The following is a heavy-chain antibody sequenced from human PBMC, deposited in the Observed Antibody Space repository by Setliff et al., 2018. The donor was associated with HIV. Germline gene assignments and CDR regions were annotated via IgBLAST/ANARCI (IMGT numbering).Heavy chain of an antibody. J-gene: IGHJ2*01. Sequence: GASVKVSCKASGGSLNNYAISWVRQAPGQGLEWMGGIIPIFGTTTYAQKFQDRATITTDESTTTFDMELSSLRSEDTALYFCARDLNDRWLQQYWFFDLWGRGTQVTVSS. CDR1: GGSLNNYA. V-gene: IGHV1-69*05. D-gene: IGHD5-12*01. CDR3: ARDLNDRWLQQYWFFDL. CDR2: IIPIFGTT.